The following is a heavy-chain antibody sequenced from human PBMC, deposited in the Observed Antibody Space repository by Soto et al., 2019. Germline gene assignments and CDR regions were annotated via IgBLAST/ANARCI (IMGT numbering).Heavy chain of an antibody. Sequence: KPSETLSLTCTVSADAPYIGGYYWTWTRQHPGKGLEWTGHIYHTGKTYYTPCLECRVTLSVDTSKNQFSLKLASVTAADTAVYYSARDGSSTANWFDPWGQGTLVTVSS. CDR2: IYHTGKT. CDR1: ADAPYIGGYY. V-gene: IGHV4-31*03. CDR3: ARDGSSTANWFDP. J-gene: IGHJ5*02. D-gene: IGHD2-2*01.